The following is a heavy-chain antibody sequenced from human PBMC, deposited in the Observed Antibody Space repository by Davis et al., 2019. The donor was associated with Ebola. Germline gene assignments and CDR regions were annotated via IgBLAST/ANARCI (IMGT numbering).Heavy chain of an antibody. CDR2: INPNFGGK. Sequence: ASVKVSCKASGYTFAAHSIHWVRQAPGQGLEWMGRINPNFGGKIYAQKFQDRVTMTIDTSINTAYMELDRLRSDDTAVYYCARGHTYGRWDDWFDPWGQGTLVTVSS. CDR3: ARGHTYGRWDDWFDP. J-gene: IGHJ5*02. D-gene: IGHD5-18*01. CDR1: GYTFAAHS. V-gene: IGHV1-2*06.